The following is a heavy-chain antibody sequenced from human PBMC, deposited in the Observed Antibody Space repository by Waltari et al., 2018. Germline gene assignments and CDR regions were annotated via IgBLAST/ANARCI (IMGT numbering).Heavy chain of an antibody. D-gene: IGHD3-3*01. Sequence: QVQLVQSGAEVKKPGASVKVSCKASGYTFTSYDINWVRQATGQGLEWMGWMNPNSGNTGYAQKFQGRVTITRNTSISTAYMELSSLRSEDTAVYYCARHTLLYYDFWSGNFDYWGQGTLVTVSS. CDR1: GYTFTSYD. CDR2: MNPNSGNT. CDR3: ARHTLLYYDFWSGNFDY. V-gene: IGHV1-8*03. J-gene: IGHJ4*02.